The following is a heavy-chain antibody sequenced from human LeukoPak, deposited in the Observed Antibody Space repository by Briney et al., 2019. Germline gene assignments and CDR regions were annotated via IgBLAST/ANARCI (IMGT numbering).Heavy chain of an antibody. D-gene: IGHD1-26*01. J-gene: IGHJ5*02. CDR3: ARVRVEWEPLRPADVWFDP. V-gene: IGHV1-2*02. CDR1: GYTFTGYY. Sequence: ASVKVSCKASGYTFTGYYMHWVRQAPGQGLEWMGWINPNSGGTNYAQKFQGRVTMTRDTSVSTAYMELSRLRSDDTAVYYCARVRVEWEPLRPADVWFDPWGQGTLVTVSS. CDR2: INPNSGGT.